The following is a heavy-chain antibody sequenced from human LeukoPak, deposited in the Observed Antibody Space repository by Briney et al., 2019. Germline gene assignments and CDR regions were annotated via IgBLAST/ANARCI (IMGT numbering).Heavy chain of an antibody. J-gene: IGHJ4*02. Sequence: GASVKVSCKASGYTFTSYDINWVRQATGQGLEWMGWMNPKSGNTGYAQKFQGRVTMTRNTSISTAYMELSSLRSEDTAVYYCARMGSSNGDLDYWGQGTLVTVSS. CDR3: ARMGSSNGDLDY. CDR2: MNPKSGNT. V-gene: IGHV1-8*01. CDR1: GYTFTSYD. D-gene: IGHD2-8*01.